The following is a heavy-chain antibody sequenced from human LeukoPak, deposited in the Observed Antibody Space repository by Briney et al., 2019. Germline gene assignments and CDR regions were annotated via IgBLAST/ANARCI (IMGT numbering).Heavy chain of an antibody. CDR3: ARGGSWSDFDY. CDR1: GGSISSYY. CDR2: IYHSGST. J-gene: IGHJ4*02. Sequence: PLDTLSLTCTVSGGSISSYYWSWIRQPPGKGLEWIGYIYHSGSTNYNPSLKSRVTISTDTSKNQFSLKLTSVTAADTAVYYCARGGSWSDFDYWGQGTLVTVSS. D-gene: IGHD6-13*01. V-gene: IGHV4-59*07.